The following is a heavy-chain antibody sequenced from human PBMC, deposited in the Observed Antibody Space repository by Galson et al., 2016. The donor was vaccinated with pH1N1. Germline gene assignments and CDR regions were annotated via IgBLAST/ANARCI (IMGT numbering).Heavy chain of an antibody. V-gene: IGHV2-5*05. Sequence: ALVKPTQTLTLTCTFSGFSLSTSGVGVGWIRQPPGKALEWLALIYWDDDKRYGPSLKSRLTITKDTSKNQVVLIMTNMDPVDTATSPATYYCAHTGFGEFLGYFDYWGQGTLVTVSS. D-gene: IGHD3-10*01. J-gene: IGHJ4*02. CDR3: AHTGFGEFLGYFDY. CDR2: IYWDDDK. CDR1: GFSLSTSGVG.